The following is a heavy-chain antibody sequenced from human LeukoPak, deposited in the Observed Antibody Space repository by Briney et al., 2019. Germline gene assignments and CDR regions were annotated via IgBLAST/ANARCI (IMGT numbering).Heavy chain of an antibody. CDR3: ARSVDTAMVMGFDY. Sequence: ASVKVSCKASGYTFTSYDINWVRQAPGQGLEWMGWMNPNSGNTGYAQKFQGRVTMTRNTSISTAYMELSSLRSEDTAVYYCARSVDTAMVMGFDYWGQGTLVTVSS. D-gene: IGHD5-18*01. CDR2: MNPNSGNT. V-gene: IGHV1-8*01. J-gene: IGHJ4*02. CDR1: GYTFTSYD.